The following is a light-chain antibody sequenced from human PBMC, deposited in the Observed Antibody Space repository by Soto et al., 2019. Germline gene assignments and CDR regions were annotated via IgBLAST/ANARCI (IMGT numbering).Light chain of an antibody. Sequence: QPVLPQPPSASGTPGQRVTISCSGSNSKIGSNTVNWYQQLPGTAPKLLIYYDNLRPSGVPDRISGSKSGTSASLAISGLQSDDEADYYCAAWDDSLNGRVFGTGTKLTVL. J-gene: IGLJ1*01. CDR1: NSKIGSNT. CDR2: YDN. V-gene: IGLV1-44*01. CDR3: AAWDDSLNGRV.